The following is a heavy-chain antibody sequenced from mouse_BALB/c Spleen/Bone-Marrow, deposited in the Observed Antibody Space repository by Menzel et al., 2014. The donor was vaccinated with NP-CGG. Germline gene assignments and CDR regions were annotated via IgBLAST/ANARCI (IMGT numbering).Heavy chain of an antibody. CDR2: IWAGGSI. D-gene: IGHD1-1*01. Sequence: VKLMESGPGLVAPSQSLSITCTVSGFSLTSYGVHWVRQPPGKGLEWLGVIWAGGSIIYNSALMSRLSISKDNSKSQVFLKMNSLQTDDTAMYYCASSYYGSSQFAYWGQGTLDTVSA. V-gene: IGHV2-9*02. CDR1: GFSLTSYG. J-gene: IGHJ3*01. CDR3: ASSYYGSSQFAY.